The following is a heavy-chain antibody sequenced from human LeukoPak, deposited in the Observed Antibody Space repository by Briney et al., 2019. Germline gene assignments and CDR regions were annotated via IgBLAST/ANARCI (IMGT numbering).Heavy chain of an antibody. Sequence: GGSLRLSCAASGFTFSSYWMSWVRQAPGKGLEWVANIKQDGSEKYYVDPVKGRFTISRDNARNSLYLQMYSLRAEDTAVYYCARVGYGSLGPYYYGMDVWGQGTTVTVSS. CDR2: IKQDGSEK. J-gene: IGHJ6*02. V-gene: IGHV3-7*01. D-gene: IGHD2-2*03. CDR3: ARVGYGSLGPYYYGMDV. CDR1: GFTFSSYW.